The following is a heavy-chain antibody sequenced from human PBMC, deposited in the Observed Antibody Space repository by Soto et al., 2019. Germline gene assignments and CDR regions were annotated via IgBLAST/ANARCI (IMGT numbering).Heavy chain of an antibody. CDR2: ITSSSSYT. J-gene: IGHJ4*02. CDR3: AGGQDNRAVNFDY. D-gene: IGHD1-1*01. CDR1: GSAFSDYY. Sequence: GGSLRLSCAASGSAFSDYYMSWIRQSPGKRLEWVSYITSSSSYTHYADSVKGRFTISRDNAKNSLYLQMNSLRAEDTAMYYCAGGQDNRAVNFDYWGQGSLVTVSS. V-gene: IGHV3-11*03.